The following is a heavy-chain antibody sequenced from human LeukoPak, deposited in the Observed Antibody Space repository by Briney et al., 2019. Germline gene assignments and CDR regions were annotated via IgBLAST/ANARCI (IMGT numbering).Heavy chain of an antibody. CDR1: GGSFSGYY. Sequence: PSETLSLTCAAYGGSFSGYYWSWIRQPPGKGLEWIGEINHSGSTNYNPSLKSRVTISVDTSKNQFSLKLSSVTAADTAVYYCARGPRGYCSSTSCSHYYYYYMDVWGKGTTVTVSS. V-gene: IGHV4-34*01. CDR2: INHSGST. D-gene: IGHD2-2*01. J-gene: IGHJ6*03. CDR3: ARGPRGYCSSTSCSHYYYYYMDV.